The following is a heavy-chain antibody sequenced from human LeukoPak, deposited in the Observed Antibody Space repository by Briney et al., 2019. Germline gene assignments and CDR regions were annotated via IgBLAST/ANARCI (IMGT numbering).Heavy chain of an antibody. Sequence: GGSLRLSCTGSGFIFSTYWMHWVRQAPGKGLVWVSRIKTDGSTKYYADSVKGRFAVSRDNAKNSLYLQMNSLRAEDTAVYYCARATMVRGVIVYYYYMDVWGKGTTVTVSS. CDR3: ARATMVRGVIVYYYYMDV. D-gene: IGHD3-10*01. CDR2: IKTDGSTK. CDR1: GFIFSTYW. V-gene: IGHV3-74*01. J-gene: IGHJ6*03.